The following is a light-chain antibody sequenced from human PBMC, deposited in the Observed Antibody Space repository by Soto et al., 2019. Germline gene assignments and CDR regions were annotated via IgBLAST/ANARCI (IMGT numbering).Light chain of an antibody. Sequence: EILMTQSPATLSVSPGERATLSCRATQTVNNKVVWYQHKPGQAPRLLIYGASTRATGIPARFSGSGSGTDFTLTISRLEPEDFAVYYCQQYGSSETFGQGTKVDIK. J-gene: IGKJ1*01. CDR1: QTVNNK. V-gene: IGKV3-15*01. CDR2: GAS. CDR3: QQYGSSET.